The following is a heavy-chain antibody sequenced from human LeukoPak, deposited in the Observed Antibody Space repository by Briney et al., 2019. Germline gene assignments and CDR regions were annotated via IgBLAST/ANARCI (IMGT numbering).Heavy chain of an antibody. CDR1: GFTFSTFG. V-gene: IGHV3-23*01. J-gene: IGHJ4*02. CDR2: ISGSGVTT. CDR3: ATKGLWSGAYFDY. Sequence: GGSLRLSCAAAGFTFSTFGLTWVRQAPGKGLEWVSYISGSGVTTIYADSVKGRFTIPRDNSKNTLYLQVNSLRAEDTAVYYCATKGLWSGAYFDYWGQGTLVTVSS. D-gene: IGHD3-3*01.